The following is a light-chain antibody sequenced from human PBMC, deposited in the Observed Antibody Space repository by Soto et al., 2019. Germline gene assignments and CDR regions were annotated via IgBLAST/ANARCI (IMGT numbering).Light chain of an antibody. J-gene: IGKJ2*01. CDR1: QSLVHSDGNTY. V-gene: IGKV2-24*01. CDR3: MQSTLAYT. CDR2: IIS. Sequence: VLIQTPLSSLVTLGQPASISCRSSQSLVHSDGNTYWTWLQQRQGQPPRLLIYIISNRFSGEPDRFSGSGARTDFTLKISRVEADDVGVYYCMQSTLAYTLAQGTKQEIK.